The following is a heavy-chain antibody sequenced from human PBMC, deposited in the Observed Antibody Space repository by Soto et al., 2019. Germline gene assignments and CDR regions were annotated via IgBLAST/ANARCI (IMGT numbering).Heavy chain of an antibody. J-gene: IGHJ6*02. D-gene: IGHD2-15*01. V-gene: IGHV1-18*01. CDR3: ARVNIVVVVAARYYGMDG. Sequence: ASVKVSCKASGYTFTSYGISWVRQAPGQGLEWMGWISAYNGNTNYAQKLQGRVTMTTDTSTSTAYMELRSLRSDDTAVYYCARVNIVVVVAARYYGMDGWGQGTTVTVSS. CDR1: GYTFTSYG. CDR2: ISAYNGNT.